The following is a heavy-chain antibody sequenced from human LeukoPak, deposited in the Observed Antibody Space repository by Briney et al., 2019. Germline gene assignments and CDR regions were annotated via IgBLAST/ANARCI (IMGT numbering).Heavy chain of an antibody. Sequence: ASVKVSCKASGHTFTGYYMHWVRQAPGQGLEWMGRINPNSGGTNYAQKFQGRVTTTRDTSISTAYMELSRLRSDDTAVYYCARGGYDFVYYYYGMDVWGQGTTVTVSS. CDR3: ARGGYDFVYYYYGMDV. CDR1: GHTFTGYY. J-gene: IGHJ6*02. V-gene: IGHV1-2*06. CDR2: INPNSGGT. D-gene: IGHD3-3*01.